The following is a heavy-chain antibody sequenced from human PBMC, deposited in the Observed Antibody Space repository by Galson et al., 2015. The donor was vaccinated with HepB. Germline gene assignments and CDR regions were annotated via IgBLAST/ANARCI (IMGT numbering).Heavy chain of an antibody. Sequence: SLRLSCAASEFTLSTYSMNWIRQAPGKGLEWVSYIDTNATTRFYADSVKGRFTISRDNAENSLYLQMNSLRAEDTAIYYCARDFEPYSDSGTYLSWGRGTLVTVSS. D-gene: IGHD3-10*01. CDR2: IDTNATTR. V-gene: IGHV3-48*01. CDR3: ARDFEPYSDSGTYLS. CDR1: EFTLSTYS. J-gene: IGHJ4*02.